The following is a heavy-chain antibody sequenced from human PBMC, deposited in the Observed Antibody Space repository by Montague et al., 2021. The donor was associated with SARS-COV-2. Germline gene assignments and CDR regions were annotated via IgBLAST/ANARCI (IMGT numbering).Heavy chain of an antibody. J-gene: IGHJ4*02. CDR1: GGSFSGYY. V-gene: IGHV4-34*01. Sequence: SETLSLTCAVYGGSFSGYYWSWTRQPPGKGLEWIGEINHSGSTNYNPSLKSRVTISVDTSKNQFSLKLSSVTAADTAVYYCARGSSFVTIFGVVITDPLFDYWGQGTLVTVSS. CDR2: INHSGST. D-gene: IGHD3-3*01. CDR3: ARGSSFVTIFGVVITDPLFDY.